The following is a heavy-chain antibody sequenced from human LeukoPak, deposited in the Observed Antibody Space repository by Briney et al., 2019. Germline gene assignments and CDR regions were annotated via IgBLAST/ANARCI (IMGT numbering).Heavy chain of an antibody. J-gene: IGHJ3*02. V-gene: IGHV4-38-2*02. CDR2: IYHSGST. Sequence: SETLSLTCTVSGHSISSGYYWGWIRQPPGKGLEWIGSIYHSGSTYYNPSLKSRVTISVDTSKNQFSLKLSSVTAVDTAVYYCARDPSYYDFWSGSPTHDAFDIWGQGTMVTVSS. CDR1: GHSISSGYY. CDR3: ARDPSYYDFWSGSPTHDAFDI. D-gene: IGHD3-3*01.